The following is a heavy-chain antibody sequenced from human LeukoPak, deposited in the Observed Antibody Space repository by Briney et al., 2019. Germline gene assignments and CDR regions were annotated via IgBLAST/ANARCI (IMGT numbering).Heavy chain of an antibody. CDR3: ARISTAVAGADY. D-gene: IGHD6-19*01. J-gene: IGHJ4*02. V-gene: IGHV3-7*01. CDR2: IKRDGSET. Sequence: PGGSLRLSCGASGFTFSTSWMSWVRQAPGKGLEWGANIKRDGSETYYVDSVKGRFTISRENTKNSLYLQMDSLRAEDTAVYFCARISTAVAGADYWGQGTLVTVSS. CDR1: GFTFSTSW.